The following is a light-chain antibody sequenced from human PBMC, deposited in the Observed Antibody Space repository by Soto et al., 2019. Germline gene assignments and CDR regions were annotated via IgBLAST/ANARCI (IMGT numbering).Light chain of an antibody. CDR3: QQHGSSIT. CDR1: QSVSSSY. CDR2: GAS. V-gene: IGKV3-20*01. Sequence: EIVLTQSPGTLSLSPVEIATLSCMASQSVSSSYLAWYQQKPGQAPRLVIYGASSRATGIPDRFSGSGSGTDFTLTISRLEPEDFAVYYCQQHGSSITFGQGTRLENK. J-gene: IGKJ5*01.